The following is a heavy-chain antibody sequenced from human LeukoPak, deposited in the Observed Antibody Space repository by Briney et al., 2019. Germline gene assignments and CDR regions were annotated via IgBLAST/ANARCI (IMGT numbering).Heavy chain of an antibody. Sequence: SETLSLTCTVSGGSISSYYWSWIRQPPGKGLEWIGYIYCSGSTNYNPSLKSRVTISVDTSKNQFSLKLSSVTAADTAVYYCARDGTYYYGSGTPGYYGMDVWGKGTTVTVSS. J-gene: IGHJ6*04. CDR2: IYCSGST. CDR1: GGSISSYY. CDR3: ARDGTYYYGSGTPGYYGMDV. D-gene: IGHD3-10*01. V-gene: IGHV4-59*01.